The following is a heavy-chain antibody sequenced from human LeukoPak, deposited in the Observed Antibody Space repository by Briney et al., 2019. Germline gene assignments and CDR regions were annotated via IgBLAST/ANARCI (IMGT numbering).Heavy chain of an antibody. D-gene: IGHD4-23*01. J-gene: IGHJ5*02. Sequence: KSSQTLSLTCAISGDSVSSTSAAWNWIRQSPSRGLEWLGRTYFRSRWYNDYAVSVKSQITINPDTSKNQFSLQLNSVTPEDTAVYYCTKLHGSWGQGTLVTVAS. V-gene: IGHV6-1*01. CDR1: GDSVSSTSAA. CDR3: TKLHGS. CDR2: TYFRSRWYN.